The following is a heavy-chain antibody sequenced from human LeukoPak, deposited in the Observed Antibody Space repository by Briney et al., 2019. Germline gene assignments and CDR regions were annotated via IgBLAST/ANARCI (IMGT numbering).Heavy chain of an antibody. CDR3: ARHDAGKWLPYFDY. V-gene: IGHV4-59*08. D-gene: IGHD6-19*01. CDR1: APSISNYY. CDR2: IYYSGST. J-gene: IGHJ4*02. Sequence: KAADTLSLTCTVSAPSISNYYWSWIRHAPGKGLEWDRSIYYSGSTNYNPSLKSRATISVDTSKNQFSLKLSSVTAADTAVYYCARHDAGKWLPYFDYWGRRTLVTVPS.